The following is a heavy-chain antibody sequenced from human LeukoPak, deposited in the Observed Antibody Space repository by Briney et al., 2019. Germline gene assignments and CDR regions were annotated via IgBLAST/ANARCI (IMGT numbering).Heavy chain of an antibody. CDR1: GGSISSSSYY. CDR2: IYYSGST. J-gene: IGHJ4*02. D-gene: IGHD3-3*01. Sequence: SETLPPTCTVSGGSISSSSYYWGWIRQPPGKGLEWIGSIYYSGSTYYNPSLKSRVTISVDTSKNQFSLKLSSVTAADTAVYYCARDSYDFWSGYYPHFDYWGQGTLVTVSS. CDR3: ARDSYDFWSGYYPHFDY. V-gene: IGHV4-39*07.